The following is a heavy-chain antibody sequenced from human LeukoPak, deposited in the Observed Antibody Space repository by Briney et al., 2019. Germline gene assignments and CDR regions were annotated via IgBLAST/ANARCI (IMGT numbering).Heavy chain of an antibody. Sequence: GGSLRLSCAASGFTFSSYAMHWVRQAPGKGLEWVAVISYDGSNKYYADSVKGRFTISRDNSKKTLYLQMNSLRAEDTAVYYCARDPADARIAAAGTHWGQGTLVTVSS. CDR3: ARDPADARIAAAGTH. CDR2: ISYDGSNK. CDR1: GFTFSSYA. D-gene: IGHD6-13*01. V-gene: IGHV3-30-3*01. J-gene: IGHJ4*02.